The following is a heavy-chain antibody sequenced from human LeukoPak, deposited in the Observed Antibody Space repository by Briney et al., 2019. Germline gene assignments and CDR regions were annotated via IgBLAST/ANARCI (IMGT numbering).Heavy chain of an antibody. Sequence: PGGSLRLSCAASGFTFSSYSMNSVRQAPGKGLEWGSSISSDSDYTNYADSVKGRFTISRDDAKNSLYLQMNSLRAEDTAVYYCATEKVSDSYSIPWGQGTLVTVSS. CDR1: GFTFSSYS. V-gene: IGHV3-21*01. D-gene: IGHD2-21*02. CDR3: ATEKVSDSYSIP. CDR2: ISSDSDYT. J-gene: IGHJ4*02.